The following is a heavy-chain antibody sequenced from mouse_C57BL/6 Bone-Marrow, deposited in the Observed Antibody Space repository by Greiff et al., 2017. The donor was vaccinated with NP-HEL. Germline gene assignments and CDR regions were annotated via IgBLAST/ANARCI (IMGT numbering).Heavy chain of an antibody. D-gene: IGHD2-4*01. CDR2: IDPSDSYT. CDR1: GFTFTSYW. V-gene: IGHV1-69*01. J-gene: IGHJ4*01. CDR3: ARKRDYDGVDY. Sequence: QVQLQQSGAELVMPGASVKLSCKASGFTFTSYWMHWVKQRPGQGLEWIGEIDPSDSYTNYNQKFKGKSTLTVDKSSSTAYMQLSSLTSEDSAVYYCARKRDYDGVDYWGQGTSVTVSS.